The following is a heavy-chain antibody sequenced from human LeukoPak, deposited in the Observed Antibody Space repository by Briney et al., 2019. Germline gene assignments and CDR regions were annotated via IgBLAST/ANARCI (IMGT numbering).Heavy chain of an antibody. V-gene: IGHV1-46*01. CDR1: GYTFTIYY. Sequence: ASVKVSCKASGYTFTIYYMHWVRQAPGQGLEWMGIINPSGGTTSYAQKFQGRVTMTRDTSTSTVYMELSSLRSEDTAVYYCAREGELRPPYFDYWGQGTLVTVSS. J-gene: IGHJ4*02. D-gene: IGHD1-26*01. CDR2: INPSGGTT. CDR3: AREGELRPPYFDY.